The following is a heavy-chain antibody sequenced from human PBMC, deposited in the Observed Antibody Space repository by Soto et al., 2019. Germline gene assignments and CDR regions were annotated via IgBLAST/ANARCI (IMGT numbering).Heavy chain of an antibody. V-gene: IGHV1-46*01. J-gene: IGHJ5*02. Sequence: ASVKVSCKASGYTFTSYYMHWVRQVPVQRLEWMGIINPSGGSTSYAQKFQGRVTMTTDTSTSTAYMELRSLRSDDTAVYYCARCGYQLISNWFDPWGQGTVVTVYS. D-gene: IGHD2-2*01. CDR1: GYTFTSYY. CDR2: INPSGGST. CDR3: ARCGYQLISNWFDP.